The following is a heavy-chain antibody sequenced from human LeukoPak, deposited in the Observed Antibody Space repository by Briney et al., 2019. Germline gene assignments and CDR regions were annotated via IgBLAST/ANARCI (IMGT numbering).Heavy chain of an antibody. Sequence: PGGSLKLSCAASGLTFSGSAMHWVRQASGKGLEWVGRIRSKANSYATAYAASVKGRFTISRDDSKNTAYLQMNSLKTEDTAVYYCSLINFDYWGQGTLVTVSS. CDR2: IRSKANSYAT. J-gene: IGHJ4*02. CDR3: SLINFDY. D-gene: IGHD3-22*01. V-gene: IGHV3-73*01. CDR1: GLTFSGSA.